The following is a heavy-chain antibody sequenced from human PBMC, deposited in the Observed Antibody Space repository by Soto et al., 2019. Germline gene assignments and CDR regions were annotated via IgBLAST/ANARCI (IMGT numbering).Heavy chain of an antibody. V-gene: IGHV1-46*03. CDR2: INPSGGST. Sequence: ASVKVSCKASGYTFTSYYMHWVRQAPGQGLEWMGIINPSGGSTSYAQKFRGRVTMTRDTSTSTVYMELSSLRSEDTAVYYCARDSSIAAAGLSWFDPWGQGTLVTVSS. D-gene: IGHD6-13*01. CDR3: ARDSSIAAAGLSWFDP. J-gene: IGHJ5*02. CDR1: GYTFTSYY.